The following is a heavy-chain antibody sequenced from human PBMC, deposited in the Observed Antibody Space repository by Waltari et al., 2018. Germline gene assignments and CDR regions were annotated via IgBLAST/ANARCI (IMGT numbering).Heavy chain of an antibody. V-gene: IGHV4-59*13. CDR3: ARASAGHYDAFDL. CDR2: IHYSGST. D-gene: IGHD3-3*01. CDR1: GGPLRHYY. Sequence: QEQLQESGPGLVKPAETLSLTCSVSGGPLRHYYWSWIRQPPGKGLDWIGYIHYSGSTNYNPSLKSRVTISVDTSKNQFSLKLRSVTAADTAVYYCARASAGHYDAFDLWGQGTTVSVSS. J-gene: IGHJ3*01.